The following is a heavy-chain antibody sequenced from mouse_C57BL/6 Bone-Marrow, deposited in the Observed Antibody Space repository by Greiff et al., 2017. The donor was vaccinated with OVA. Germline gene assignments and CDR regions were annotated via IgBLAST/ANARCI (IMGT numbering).Heavy chain of an antibody. CDR1: GYTFTSYW. D-gene: IGHD2-5*01. CDR2: IDPNSGGT. V-gene: IGHV1-72*01. Sequence: VKLQQPGAELVKPGASVKLSCKASGYTFTSYWMHWVKQRPGRGLEWIGRIDPNSGGTKYNEKFKSKATLTVDKPSSTAYMQLSSLTSEDSAVYYCASLYYSNYDYFDYWGQGTTLTVSS. J-gene: IGHJ2*01. CDR3: ASLYYSNYDYFDY.